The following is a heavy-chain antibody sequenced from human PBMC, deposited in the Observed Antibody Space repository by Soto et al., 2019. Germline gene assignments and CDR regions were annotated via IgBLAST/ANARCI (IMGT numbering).Heavy chain of an antibody. V-gene: IGHV3-66*01. CDR3: ARDMVRGLYPEYFQH. CDR1: GFTVSSNY. J-gene: IGHJ1*01. D-gene: IGHD3-10*01. Sequence: EVQLAESGGGLVQPGGSLRLSCAASGFTVSSNYMSWVRQAPGKGLEWVSVIYSGGSTYYADSVKGRFTISRDNSKNALYSQLNSLRAEDTAVYYCARDMVRGLYPEYFQHLGQGTLVTVSS. CDR2: IYSGGST.